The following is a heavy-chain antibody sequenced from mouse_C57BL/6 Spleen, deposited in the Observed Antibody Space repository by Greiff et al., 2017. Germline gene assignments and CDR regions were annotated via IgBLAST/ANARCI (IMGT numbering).Heavy chain of an antibody. D-gene: IGHD1-1*01. CDR3: AKNKDISDAWFAY. Sequence: QVQLQQSGPGLVQPSQSLSITCTVSGFSLTSYGVHWVRQSPGKGLEWLGVIWRGGSTDHNAAFMSTLIITKDNSKSQVFFKMHSLQAYDTAIYYCAKNKDISDAWFAYWGQGTLVTVSA. J-gene: IGHJ3*01. CDR1: GFSLTSYG. V-gene: IGHV2-5*01. CDR2: IWRGGST.